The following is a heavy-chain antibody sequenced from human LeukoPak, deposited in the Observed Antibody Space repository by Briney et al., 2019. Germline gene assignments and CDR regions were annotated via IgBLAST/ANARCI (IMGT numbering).Heavy chain of an antibody. CDR1: GYTFTDYY. V-gene: IGHV1-18*04. CDR2: ISTFNRDT. D-gene: IGHD4-17*01. J-gene: IGHJ4*02. CDR3: ARSPRAYGDSDY. Sequence: ASVKVSCKASGYTFTDYYIHWVRQAPGQGLEWMGWISTFNRDTNYAEKFQGRVTMTTDTSTSTAYMELRTLRSDDTAVYYCARSPRAYGDSDYWGQGTLVTVSS.